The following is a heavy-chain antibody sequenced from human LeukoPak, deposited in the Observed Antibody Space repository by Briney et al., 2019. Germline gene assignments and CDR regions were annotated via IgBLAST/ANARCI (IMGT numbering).Heavy chain of an antibody. CDR3: GRGASGGANDY. Sequence: GGSLRLSCAAFGFTFSSNFMSWVRQAPGKGLEWVAVIYSDGSTYYADSVKGRFTISRDNSKNTLYLQMNSLRVEDTAIYYCGRGASGGANDYWGQGTLVTVSS. V-gene: IGHV3-53*01. D-gene: IGHD3-16*01. J-gene: IGHJ4*02. CDR2: IYSDGST. CDR1: GFTFSSNF.